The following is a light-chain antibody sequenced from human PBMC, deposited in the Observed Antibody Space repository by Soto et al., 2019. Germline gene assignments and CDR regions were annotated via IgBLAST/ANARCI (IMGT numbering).Light chain of an antibody. CDR1: SGDVGVYNY. V-gene: IGLV2-14*01. J-gene: IGLJ3*02. CDR2: DVN. Sequence: QSALTQPASVSGSPGQSITISCTGTSGDVGVYNYVSWYQQHPGKAPKLMIYDVNNRPSGVSNRFSGSKSGITASLTISGLQAEDEADYYCSSYTTSSTWVFGGGTKLTVL. CDR3: SSYTTSSTWV.